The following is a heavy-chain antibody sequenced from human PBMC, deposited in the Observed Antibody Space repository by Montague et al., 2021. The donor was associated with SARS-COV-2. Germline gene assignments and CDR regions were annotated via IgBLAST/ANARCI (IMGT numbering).Heavy chain of an antibody. D-gene: IGHD1-26*01. J-gene: IGHJ4*02. CDR1: GGSISTYP. Sequence: SETLSLTRTVSGGSISTYPWSWIRQPAGKALEWIGRIHSNGDTTXNPSLKSRVTMSVDTSKSQFSLKMTSVTAADTAMYYCARGSGRYYSPFDNWGQGNLVTVSS. V-gene: IGHV4-4*07. CDR2: IHSNGDT. CDR3: ARGSGRYYSPFDN.